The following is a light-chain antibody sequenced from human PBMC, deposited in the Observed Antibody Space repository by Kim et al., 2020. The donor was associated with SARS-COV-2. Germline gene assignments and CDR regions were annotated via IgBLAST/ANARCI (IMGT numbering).Light chain of an antibody. CDR1: KLGDKY. J-gene: IGLJ3*02. V-gene: IGLV3-1*01. CDR3: QAWDSSTVV. CDR2: QDS. Sequence: VSPGQTASITCSGDKLGDKYACWYQQKPGQSPVLVIYQDSKRPSGIPDRFSGSNSGNTATLTISGTQAMDEADYYCQAWDSSTVVFGGGTQLTVL.